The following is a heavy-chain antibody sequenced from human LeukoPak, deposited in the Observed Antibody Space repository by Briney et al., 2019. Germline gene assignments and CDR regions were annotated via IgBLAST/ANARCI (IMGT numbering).Heavy chain of an antibody. V-gene: IGHV3-7*03. CDR1: GFTFSSYW. CDR2: IKEDGSEE. CDR3: ARDWMSGRYYGYYFDF. Sequence: GGSLRLSCAASGFTFSSYWMNWARQAPGKGLEWVANIKEDGSEEYYVDSVKGRFTISRDNAKNSLYLQMNSLRADDTAVYYCARDWMSGRYYGYYFDFWGQGTLVTVSS. D-gene: IGHD3-10*01. J-gene: IGHJ4*02.